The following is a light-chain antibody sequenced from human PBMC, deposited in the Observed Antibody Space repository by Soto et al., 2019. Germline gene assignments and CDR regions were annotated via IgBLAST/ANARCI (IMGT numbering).Light chain of an antibody. CDR3: SSYTSSSTLYV. V-gene: IGLV2-14*01. J-gene: IGLJ1*01. CDR2: EVS. Sequence: QSVLTQPASLSGSPGQSITISCTGTSXDIGAYDYVSWYQQHPGKAPKVMIYEVSNRPSGVSNRFSGSKSGNTASLTISGLQAEDEADYYCSSYTSSSTLYVFGSGTKVTV. CDR1: SXDIGAYDY.